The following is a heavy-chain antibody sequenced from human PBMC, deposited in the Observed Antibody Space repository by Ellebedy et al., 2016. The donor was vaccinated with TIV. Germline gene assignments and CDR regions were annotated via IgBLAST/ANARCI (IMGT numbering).Heavy chain of an antibody. Sequence: PGGSLRLSCAASGFTFSEDYMSWIRQAPGKGLEWVSYISSSGSTIYYADSVKGRFTTSRDNAGNSLYLQMNSLRAEDTAVYYCARLGVIAAAGASDYWGQGTLVIVSS. V-gene: IGHV3-11*01. J-gene: IGHJ4*02. CDR2: ISSSGSTI. CDR1: GFTFSEDY. CDR3: ARLGVIAAAGASDY. D-gene: IGHD6-13*01.